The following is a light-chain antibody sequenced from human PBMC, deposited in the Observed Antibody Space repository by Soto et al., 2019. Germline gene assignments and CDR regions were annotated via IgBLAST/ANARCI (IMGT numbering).Light chain of an antibody. V-gene: IGKV3-15*01. Sequence: EIVMRQSPATLSVSPGERATLSCRASHSVSSRLAWYQQKPVQAPRLLIYGASTRATGLPAMFSGSGSGTEFTLTISSLQSEDFAVYYCQHYTNWPLTFGGGTKVEIK. J-gene: IGKJ4*01. CDR2: GAS. CDR3: QHYTNWPLT. CDR1: HSVSSR.